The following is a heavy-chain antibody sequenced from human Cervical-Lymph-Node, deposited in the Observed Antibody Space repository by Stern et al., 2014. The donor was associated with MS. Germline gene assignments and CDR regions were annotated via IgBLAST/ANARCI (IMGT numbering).Heavy chain of an antibody. Sequence: VQLVQSGAEVKKPGASVKVSCKASGYTFTSYDINWGRQATGQGLEWMGWMNPNSGNTGYAQKFQGRVTMTRNTSISTAYMELSSLRSEDTAVYYCARGQRVVVAATRAGFGYWGQGTLVTVSS. V-gene: IGHV1-8*01. CDR2: MNPNSGNT. CDR3: ARGQRVVVAATRAGFGY. CDR1: GYTFTSYD. J-gene: IGHJ4*02. D-gene: IGHD2-15*01.